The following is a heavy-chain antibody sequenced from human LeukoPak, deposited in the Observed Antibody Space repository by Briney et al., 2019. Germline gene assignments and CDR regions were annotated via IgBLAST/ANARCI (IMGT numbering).Heavy chain of an antibody. CDR3: ARLPEGIAARPGSFDY. J-gene: IGHJ4*02. CDR1: GYTLTELS. D-gene: IGHD6-6*01. V-gene: IGHV1-8*01. Sequence: GASVKVSCKVSGYTLTELSMHWVRQAPGQGLEWRGWMNPNSGNTGYAQKFQGRVTMTGNTSISTAYMELSSLRSEDTAVYYCARLPEGIAARPGSFDYWGQGTLVTVSS. CDR2: MNPNSGNT.